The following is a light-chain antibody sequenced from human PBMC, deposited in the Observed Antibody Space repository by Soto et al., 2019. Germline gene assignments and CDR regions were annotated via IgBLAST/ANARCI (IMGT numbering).Light chain of an antibody. Sequence: EIVLTQSPGTLSVSPGGGATLSCRAGQSVSSNLAWYQQKPGQAPRLLIYDASNRATGIPARFSGSGSGSDFTLTISSLQSEDFAVYYCQQYNKWPLTFGPGTKVDIK. CDR1: QSVSSN. V-gene: IGKV3D-15*01. CDR3: QQYNKWPLT. J-gene: IGKJ3*01. CDR2: DAS.